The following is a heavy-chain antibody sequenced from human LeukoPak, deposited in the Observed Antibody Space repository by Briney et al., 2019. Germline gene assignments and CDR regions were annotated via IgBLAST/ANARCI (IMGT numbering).Heavy chain of an antibody. V-gene: IGHV3-48*01. CDR1: GFIFNQYG. J-gene: IGHJ5*01. CDR3: ARCLWSSSRYMDS. Sequence: GGSLRLSCTGSGFIFNQYGMMWVRQAPGKGPEWLSYISATTSTLYYVDSVKDRFTISRDNTKSSLYLQMNSLTVEDTAIYYCARCLWSSSRYMDSWGQGTLVTVSA. D-gene: IGHD3-3*01. CDR2: ISATTSTL.